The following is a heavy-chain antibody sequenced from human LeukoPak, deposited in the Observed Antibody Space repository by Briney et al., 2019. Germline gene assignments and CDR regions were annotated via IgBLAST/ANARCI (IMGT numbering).Heavy chain of an antibody. V-gene: IGHV3-7*01. CDR1: GFTFRSYW. CDR2: IKEDGSQK. D-gene: IGHD1-1*01. J-gene: IGHJ4*02. CDR3: VRDGDKWNDFDY. Sequence: PGGSLRLSCVVSGFTFRSYWMSWVRQAPGKGLEWVANIKEDGSQKNYAGYVRGRFTVSRDNARNSLTLQINGLRAEDTAVYYCVRDGDKWNDFDYWGQGTLVTVSS.